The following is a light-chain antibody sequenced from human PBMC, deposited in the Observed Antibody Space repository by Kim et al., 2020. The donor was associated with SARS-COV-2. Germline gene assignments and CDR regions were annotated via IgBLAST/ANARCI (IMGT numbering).Light chain of an antibody. J-gene: IGLJ1*01. CDR1: NIGSKN. V-gene: IGLV3-9*01. Sequence: SYELTQPLSVSVALGQTARITCGGNNIGSKNVHWYQQKPGQVPVLVIYRDSNRPSGIPERFSGSNSGNTATLTISRAQAGDEADYYCQVWDSSTGVFGTG. CDR3: QVWDSSTGV. CDR2: RDS.